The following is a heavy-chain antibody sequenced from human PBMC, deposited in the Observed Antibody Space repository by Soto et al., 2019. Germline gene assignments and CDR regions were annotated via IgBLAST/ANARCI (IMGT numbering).Heavy chain of an antibody. CDR1: GGSIGSSSYY. D-gene: IGHD6-19*01. CDR2: IYDRGST. Sequence: QLQLQESGPGLVKPSETLSLTCTVSGGSIGSSSYYWGWIRQPPGKGLEWIGSIYDRGSTYSNPSLKSRLTTSLDTSKNQFSRKLTSVTAADTAVYYCARHGYTSGRTYFDYWGQGTLVTVSS. V-gene: IGHV4-39*01. J-gene: IGHJ4*02. CDR3: ARHGYTSGRTYFDY.